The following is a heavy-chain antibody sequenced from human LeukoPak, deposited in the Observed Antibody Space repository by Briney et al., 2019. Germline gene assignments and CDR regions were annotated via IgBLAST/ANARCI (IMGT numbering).Heavy chain of an antibody. D-gene: IGHD7-27*01. CDR1: GFTFDDYG. CDR2: INWNGGST. V-gene: IGHV3-20*04. J-gene: IGHJ3*02. CDR3: ARVSQLTGDAFDI. Sequence: GGSLRLSCAASGFTFDDYGMSWVRQAPGNGLEWVSGINWNGGSTGYADSVKGRFTISRDNAKNSLYLQMNSLRDEDTAWYYCARVSQLTGDAFDIWGQGTMVTVSS.